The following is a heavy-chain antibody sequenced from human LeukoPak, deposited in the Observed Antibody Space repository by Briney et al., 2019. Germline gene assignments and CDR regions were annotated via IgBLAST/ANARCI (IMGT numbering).Heavy chain of an antibody. CDR1: GFTFSDYY. CDR3: AKVWRQLWNDAFDI. V-gene: IGHV3-11*04. Sequence: GGSLRLSCAASGFTFSDYYMSWIRQAPGKGLEWVSYISSSGSTIYYADSVKGRFTISRDNAKNSLYLQMNSLRAEDTAVYYCAKVWRQLWNDAFDIWGQGTMVTVSS. D-gene: IGHD5-18*01. CDR2: ISSSGSTI. J-gene: IGHJ3*02.